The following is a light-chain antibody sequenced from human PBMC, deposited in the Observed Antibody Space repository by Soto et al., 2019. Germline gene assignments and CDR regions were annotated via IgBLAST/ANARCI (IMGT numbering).Light chain of an antibody. Sequence: EIVLTQSPGTLSLSPGERATLSCRASQSVSSSSLAWYQHKPGQAPRLLIYAASTRATGIPDRFSGSGSGTDFTLTISRLEPEDFAVYYCQQYGSSHTFGQGTKLEIK. CDR3: QQYGSSHT. CDR1: QSVSSSS. V-gene: IGKV3-20*01. J-gene: IGKJ2*01. CDR2: AAS.